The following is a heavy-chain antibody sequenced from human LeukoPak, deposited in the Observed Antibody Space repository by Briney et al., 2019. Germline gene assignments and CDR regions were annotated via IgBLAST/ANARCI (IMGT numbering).Heavy chain of an antibody. CDR3: ARVRGGEYSSSSGGFDY. V-gene: IGHV3-7*01. J-gene: IGHJ4*02. Sequence: GGSLRLSCAASGFTFSTYWMSWVRQAPGKGPEWVANIKQDGSEKYYVDSVKGRFTISRDNAKNSLWLQMNSLRAEDTAVYYCARVRGGEYSSSSGGFDYWGQGTLVTVSS. CDR2: IKQDGSEK. D-gene: IGHD6-6*01. CDR1: GFTFSTYW.